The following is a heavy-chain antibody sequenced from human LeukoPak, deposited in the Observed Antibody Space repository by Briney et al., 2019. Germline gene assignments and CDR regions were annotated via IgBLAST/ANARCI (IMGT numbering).Heavy chain of an antibody. CDR2: IYHSGST. V-gene: IGHV4-59*01. D-gene: IGHD5-12*01. Sequence: PSETLSLTCTLSGGSISTYYWSWIRQPPGKGLEWIGYIYHSGSTNYNPSLKSRVTISVDTSKNQFSLKLSSVTAADTAVYYCERGGGYASPIGYWGQGALVTVSS. J-gene: IGHJ4*02. CDR1: GGSISTYY. CDR3: ERGGGYASPIGY.